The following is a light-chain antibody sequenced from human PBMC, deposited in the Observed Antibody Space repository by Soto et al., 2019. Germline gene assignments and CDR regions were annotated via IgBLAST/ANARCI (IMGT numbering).Light chain of an antibody. CDR2: GNT. CDR3: QADDINLSAFWV. Sequence: QAVVTQPPSVSGAPGQRVTISCTGSSSNIGAGYDVHWYQQLPGTAPKLLIHGNTNRPSGVPDRFSASRSGTSASLAITGLLAEDEADYYCQADDINLSAFWVFGGGTKVTVL. J-gene: IGLJ3*02. V-gene: IGLV1-40*01. CDR1: SSNIGAGYD.